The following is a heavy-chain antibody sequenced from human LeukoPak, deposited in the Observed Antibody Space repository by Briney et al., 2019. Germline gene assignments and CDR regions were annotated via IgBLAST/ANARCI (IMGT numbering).Heavy chain of an antibody. CDR1: GFTFSIYA. J-gene: IGHJ4*02. V-gene: IGHV3-23*01. Sequence: GGSLTLSCAASGFTFSIYAMTWVRQAPGKGLEWVSGISPSGGSTYYADSVNGRFTIYRDNSKNTLYLQMNSLRADDTAVYYCAKDGGSSNWYPKFDSWGQGTLVTVSS. CDR3: AKDGGSSNWYPKFDS. D-gene: IGHD6-13*01. CDR2: ISPSGGST.